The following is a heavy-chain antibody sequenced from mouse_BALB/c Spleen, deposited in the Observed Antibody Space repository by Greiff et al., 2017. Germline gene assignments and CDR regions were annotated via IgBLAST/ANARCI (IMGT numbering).Heavy chain of an antibody. J-gene: IGHJ2*01. CDR3: ARKGWDENYFDY. CDR1: GFSLTSYG. Sequence: VQLVESGPGLVQPSQSLSITCTVSGFSLTSYGVHWVRQSPGKGLEWLGVIWSGGSTDYNAAFISRLSISKDNSKSQVFFKMNSLQANDTAIYYCARKGWDENYFDYWGQGTTLTVSS. D-gene: IGHD4-1*01. CDR2: IWSGGST. V-gene: IGHV2-2*02.